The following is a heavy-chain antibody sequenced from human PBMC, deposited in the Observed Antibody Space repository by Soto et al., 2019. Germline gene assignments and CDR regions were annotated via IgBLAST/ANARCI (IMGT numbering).Heavy chain of an antibody. CDR3: AGVIAYYDILTGYYTKQYYYYGMDV. V-gene: IGHV3-30-3*01. D-gene: IGHD3-9*01. CDR1: GFTFSSYA. Sequence: GGSLRLSCAASGFTFSSYAMHWVRQAPGKGLEWVAVISYDGSNKYYADSVKGRFTISRDNSKNTLYLQMNSLRAEDTAVDYCAGVIAYYDILTGYYTKQYYYYGMDVWGQGTTVTVSS. CDR2: ISYDGSNK. J-gene: IGHJ6*02.